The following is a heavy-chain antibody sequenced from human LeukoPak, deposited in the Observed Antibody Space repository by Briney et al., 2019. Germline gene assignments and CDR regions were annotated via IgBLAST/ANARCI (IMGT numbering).Heavy chain of an antibody. CDR2: ITSSSSYI. CDR1: GFTFSSYT. J-gene: IGHJ4*02. Sequence: GGSLRLSCAASGFTFSSYTMNWVRQAPGKGLEWVSSITSSSSYIYYADSVKGRFTISRDNAKNSLYLQMNSLRAEDTAVYYCARHVVAVGFDYWGQGTLVTVSP. CDR3: ARHVVAVGFDY. V-gene: IGHV3-21*01. D-gene: IGHD3-22*01.